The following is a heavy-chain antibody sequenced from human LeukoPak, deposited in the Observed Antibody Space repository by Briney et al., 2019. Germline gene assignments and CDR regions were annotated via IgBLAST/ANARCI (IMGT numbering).Heavy chain of an antibody. CDR1: GFTFTSSA. Sequence: ASVKVSCKASGFTFTSSAVQWVRQARGQRLEWIGWIVVGSGNTNYAQKFQERVTITRDTSTSTVYMELSSLRSEDTAVYYCATCSSTSCYKGGLDYWGQGTLVTVSS. D-gene: IGHD2-2*02. CDR2: IVVGSGNT. V-gene: IGHV1-58*01. CDR3: ATCSSTSCYKGGLDY. J-gene: IGHJ4*02.